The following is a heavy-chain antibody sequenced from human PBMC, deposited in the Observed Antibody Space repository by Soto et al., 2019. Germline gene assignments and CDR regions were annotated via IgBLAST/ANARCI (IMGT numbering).Heavy chain of an antibody. CDR1: GFPFGIYT. Sequence: EVQLVESGGALVKPGGSLKLSCETSGFPFGIYTMNWVRQAPGKGLEWVSSISSSGTYIDYADSVEGRFAISRDDAKNSVFLEMTSLRVDDTAVYYCAREGNYLEFWGQGTLVTVSS. D-gene: IGHD3-10*01. V-gene: IGHV3-21*01. CDR2: ISSSGTYI. J-gene: IGHJ4*02. CDR3: AREGNYLEF.